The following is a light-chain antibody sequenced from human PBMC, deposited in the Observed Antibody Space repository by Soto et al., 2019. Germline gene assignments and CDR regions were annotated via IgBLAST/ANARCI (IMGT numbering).Light chain of an antibody. CDR1: QSVSSN. Sequence: EIVMTQSPATLSVSPGERATLSCRASQSVSSNLAWYQQKPGQAPRLLIYAASYLGNGVPSRFSGSGSGTYFTLTISSLQPEDLATYYCQQSYTTPLTFGGGTKVEI. CDR2: AAS. V-gene: IGKV3-15*01. CDR3: QQSYTTPLT. J-gene: IGKJ4*01.